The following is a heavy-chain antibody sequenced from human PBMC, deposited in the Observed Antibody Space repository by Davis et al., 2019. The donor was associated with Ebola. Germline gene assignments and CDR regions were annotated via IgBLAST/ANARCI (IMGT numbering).Heavy chain of an antibody. J-gene: IGHJ6*02. V-gene: IGHV4-39*01. D-gene: IGHD3-10*01. Sequence: SETLSLTCTVSSGSIDSTSHYWGWVRQPPGRGLEWIGNVYYSGRTYYNPSLRSRVTISIDISKNQFSLNLTSLTATDTAVYYCARGHTYGSMVYGLDVWGQGTTVTVSS. CDR2: VYYSGRT. CDR1: SGSIDSTSHY. CDR3: ARGHTYGSMVYGLDV.